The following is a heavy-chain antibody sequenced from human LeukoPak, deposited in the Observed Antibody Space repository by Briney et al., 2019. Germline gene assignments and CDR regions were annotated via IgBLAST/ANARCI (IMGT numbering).Heavy chain of an antibody. J-gene: IGHJ4*02. Sequence: SETLSLTCTVSGGSISTYYWSWIRQPPGKGLEWIGYIYYSGSTSYNPSLKSRVTISVDTSKNQFSLKLSSVTAADTAVYYCASAGSSSGYFAYWGQGTLVTVSS. CDR2: IYYSGST. D-gene: IGHD6-6*01. V-gene: IGHV4-59*01. CDR1: GGSISTYY. CDR3: ASAGSSSGYFAY.